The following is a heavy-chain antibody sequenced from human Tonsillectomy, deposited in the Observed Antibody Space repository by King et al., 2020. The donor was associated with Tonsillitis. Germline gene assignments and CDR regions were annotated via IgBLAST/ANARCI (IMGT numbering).Heavy chain of an antibody. CDR3: AREESVVVAATPADRGYYYYYYMDV. V-gene: IGHV3-7*03. Sequence: VQLVESGGGLVQPGGSLRLSCAASGFTFSSYWMSWVRQAPGKGLEWVANIKQDGSEKYYVDSVKGRFTISRDNAKNSLYLQMNSLRAEDTAVYYCAREESVVVAATPADRGYYYYYYMDVWGKGTTVTVSS. CDR1: GFTFSSYW. J-gene: IGHJ6*03. CDR2: IKQDGSEK. D-gene: IGHD2-15*01.